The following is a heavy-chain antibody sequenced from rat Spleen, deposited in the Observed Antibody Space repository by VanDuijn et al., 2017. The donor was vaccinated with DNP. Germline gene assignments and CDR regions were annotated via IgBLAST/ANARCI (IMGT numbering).Heavy chain of an antibody. D-gene: IGHD1-12*01. CDR2: ISYDGRST. Sequence: EVRLVESDGGLVQPGRSLKLSCAASGFTFSDYYMAWVRQAPTKGLEWVATISYDGRSTYYRDSVKGRFTISRDNAQSTLYLQMDSLRSEDTATYYCARHRTIMPYYYAMDAWGQGASVTVSS. CDR1: GFTFSDYY. V-gene: IGHV5-29*01. CDR3: ARHRTIMPYYYAMDA. J-gene: IGHJ4*01.